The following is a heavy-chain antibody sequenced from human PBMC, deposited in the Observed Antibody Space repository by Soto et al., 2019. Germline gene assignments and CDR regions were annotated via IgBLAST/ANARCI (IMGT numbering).Heavy chain of an antibody. CDR2: IYYSGRT. D-gene: IGHD6-13*01. CDR1: GGSVRSSSYY. V-gene: IGHV4-39*01. J-gene: IGHJ4*02. CDR3: AGHGGGAAADRPLDY. Sequence: QLRLQESGPGLVKSSETLSLTCTVSGGSVRSSSYYWGWIRQPPGKGLEWIASIYYSGRTHNNPALECRVTMSVATYPNQFSLNMTAVTAADPAVYYCAGHGGGAAADRPLDYWGQGTLVTASS.